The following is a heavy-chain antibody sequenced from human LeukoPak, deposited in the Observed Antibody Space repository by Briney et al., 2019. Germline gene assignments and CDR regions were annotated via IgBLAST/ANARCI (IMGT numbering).Heavy chain of an antibody. Sequence: ASVKVSCKASGYTFTGYYMHRVRQAPGQGLEWMGWINPNSGGTNYAQKFQGRVTMTRDTSISTAYMELSRLRSDDTAVYYCARATMVRGVIIKIDYWGQGTLVTVSS. CDR3: ARATMVRGVIIKIDY. CDR1: GYTFTGYY. CDR2: INPNSGGT. D-gene: IGHD3-10*01. V-gene: IGHV1-2*02. J-gene: IGHJ4*02.